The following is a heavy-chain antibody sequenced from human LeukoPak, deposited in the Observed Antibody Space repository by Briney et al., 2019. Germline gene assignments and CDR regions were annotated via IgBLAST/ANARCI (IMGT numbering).Heavy chain of an antibody. CDR1: GFTVSSNY. D-gene: IGHD3-16*01. CDR3: AKDLFGPLDN. Sequence: GGSLRFSCAASGFTVSSNYMSWVRQAPGKGRKWVSVIYSGGSTYYADSVKGRFTISRDNSKNTLYRQMNSLRAEDTAVYYCAKDLFGPLDNCGQGTLVTVSS. CDR2: IYSGGST. V-gene: IGHV3-53*01. J-gene: IGHJ4*02.